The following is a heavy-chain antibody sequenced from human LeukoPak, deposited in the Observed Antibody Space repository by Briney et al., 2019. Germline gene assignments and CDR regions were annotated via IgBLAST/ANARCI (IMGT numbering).Heavy chain of an antibody. CDR3: ARYGFGELSSYGMDV. Sequence: ASVKVSCKASGYTFTGYYMHWVRQAPGQGLEWMGWINPNSGGTNYAQKFQGWVTMTRDTSVSTAYMELSRPRSDDTAVYYCARYGFGELSSYGMDVWGKGTTVTVSS. V-gene: IGHV1-2*04. CDR1: GYTFTGYY. CDR2: INPNSGGT. J-gene: IGHJ6*04. D-gene: IGHD3-10*01.